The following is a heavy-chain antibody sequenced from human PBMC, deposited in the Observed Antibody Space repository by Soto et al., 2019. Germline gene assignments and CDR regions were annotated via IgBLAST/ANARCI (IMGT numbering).Heavy chain of an antibody. Sequence: QVQLVQSGAEVKKPGASVKVSCKASGYTFTSYGISWVRQAPGQGLEWMGWISAYNGNTNYAQKLQGRVTMTTDTSTSTAYMELRSLRSDDTAVYYCARAPYRPYCDSSGVVQPDYWGQGTLVTGSS. CDR1: GYTFTSYG. D-gene: IGHD3-22*01. J-gene: IGHJ4*02. V-gene: IGHV1-18*04. CDR3: ARAPYRPYCDSSGVVQPDY. CDR2: ISAYNGNT.